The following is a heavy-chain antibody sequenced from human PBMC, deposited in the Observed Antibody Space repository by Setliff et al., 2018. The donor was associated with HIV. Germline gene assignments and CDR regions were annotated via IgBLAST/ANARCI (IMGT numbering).Heavy chain of an antibody. D-gene: IGHD6-19*01. Sequence: SVKVSCKASGGSFSRNAISWVRQAPGHGLEWMGGIIPMFGTADYAQKFQGSVTIIADESTSTAYMELSSLRSEDTAVYYCARDGLLEAGIRFDYWGQGTLVTVSS. CDR3: ARDGLLEAGIRFDY. CDR1: GGSFSRNA. V-gene: IGHV1-69*13. CDR2: IIPMFGTA. J-gene: IGHJ4*02.